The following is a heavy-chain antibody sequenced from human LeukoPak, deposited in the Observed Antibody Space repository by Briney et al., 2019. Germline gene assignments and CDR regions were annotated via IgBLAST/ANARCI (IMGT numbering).Heavy chain of an antibody. D-gene: IGHD6-13*01. CDR3: AKDRSSSSWFDGYDI. J-gene: IGHJ3*02. V-gene: IGHV3-23*01. CDR1: GSIFSTCA. Sequence: SGGSLRLSCTASGSIFSTCAMSWVRQAPGKGLEWVSAISGSGGTTYYADSVKGRFTISRDNSKNTLFLQMNSLRAEDTAVYYCAKDRSSSSWFDGYDIWGQGTMVTVSS. CDR2: ISGSGGTT.